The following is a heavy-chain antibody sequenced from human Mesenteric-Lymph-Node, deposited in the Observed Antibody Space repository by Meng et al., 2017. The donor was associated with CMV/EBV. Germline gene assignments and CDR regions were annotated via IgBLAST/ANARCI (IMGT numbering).Heavy chain of an antibody. CDR2: IWYDGTNK. Sequence: GGSLRLSCAASGFTFSSYGMHWVRQAPGKGLEWVAVIWYDGTNKYYADSVKSRFTISRDNSKNTLYLQMNSLRAEDTAVYYCAKDIYSSGWYDAGAFDIWGQGTMVTVSS. D-gene: IGHD6-19*01. J-gene: IGHJ3*02. CDR1: GFTFSSYG. V-gene: IGHV3-30*02. CDR3: AKDIYSSGWYDAGAFDI.